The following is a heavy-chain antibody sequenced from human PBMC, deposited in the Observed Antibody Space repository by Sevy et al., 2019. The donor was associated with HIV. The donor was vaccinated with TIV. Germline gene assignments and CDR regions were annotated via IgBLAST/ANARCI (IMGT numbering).Heavy chain of an antibody. CDR2: IYHSGST. Sequence: SETLSLTCAVSGYSISSGYYWGWIRQPPGKGLEWIGSIYHSGSTYYNPSLKSRVTISVDTSKNQFSLKLSSVTAADTAVYYCARAGVEATITTFDMVRGVINASWFDPWGQGTLVTVSS. D-gene: IGHD3-10*01. V-gene: IGHV4-38-2*01. J-gene: IGHJ5*02. CDR1: GYSISSGYY. CDR3: ARAGVEATITTFDMVRGVINASWFDP.